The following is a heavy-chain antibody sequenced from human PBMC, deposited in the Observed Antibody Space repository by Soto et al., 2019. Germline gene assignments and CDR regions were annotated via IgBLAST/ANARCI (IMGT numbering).Heavy chain of an antibody. V-gene: IGHV3-23*01. D-gene: IGHD3-3*01. CDR1: GFTFSSYA. Sequence: GGSLRLSCAASGFTFSSYAMSWVRQAPGKGLEWVSAISGSGGSTYYADSVKGRFTISRDNSKNTLYLQMNSLRAEDTAVYYCAKRIHYDFWSGYYMAGMDVWGQGTTVTVSS. CDR2: ISGSGGST. CDR3: AKRIHYDFWSGYYMAGMDV. J-gene: IGHJ6*02.